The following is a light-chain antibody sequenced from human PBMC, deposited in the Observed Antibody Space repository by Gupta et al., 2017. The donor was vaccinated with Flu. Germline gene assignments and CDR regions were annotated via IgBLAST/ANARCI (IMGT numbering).Light chain of an antibody. CDR2: AVS. Sequence: TVLTQSPGTLSVSLGQRITLSCRASQAVTDDQLHWYQQKPGHSPRLLVYAVSRRASGSSDKFNSSGSGTDFTLTISSLGPDDFGIYYCRQYSNSFTFGHGTTV. CDR1: QAVTDDQ. V-gene: IGKV3-20*01. CDR3: RQYSNSFT. J-gene: IGKJ3*01.